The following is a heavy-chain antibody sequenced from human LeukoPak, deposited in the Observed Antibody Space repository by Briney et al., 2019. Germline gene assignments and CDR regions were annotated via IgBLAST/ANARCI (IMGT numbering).Heavy chain of an antibody. J-gene: IGHJ3*02. V-gene: IGHV1-18*04. Sequence: AAVKVSCKASGYTFTGSYMHWVRQAPGQGLEWMGWISGNNGYTRDAQKFHDRVTMTRDTSTSTAYLELRTLQSDDTAVYYCARDQTVFSMTVVVQIKGLDIWGRGTMVTVSS. CDR3: ARDQTVFSMTVVVQIKGLDI. D-gene: IGHD3-22*01. CDR1: GYTFTGSY. CDR2: ISGNNGYT.